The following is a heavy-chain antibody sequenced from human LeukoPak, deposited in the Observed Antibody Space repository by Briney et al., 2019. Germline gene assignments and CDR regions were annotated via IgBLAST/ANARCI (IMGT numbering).Heavy chain of an antibody. CDR1: EFTFSTYC. J-gene: IGHJ6*03. CDR3: ARAQSPNHYYYYYMDV. V-gene: IGHV3-74*01. CDR2: IDSDGTNT. Sequence: GGSLRLSCAASEFTFSTYCMHWVRQAPGKGLVWVSRIDSDGTNTDYADSVKGRFTISRDNAKNTLYMQMNSLRAEDTAVYYCARAQSPNHYYYYYMDVWGKGTTVTVSS.